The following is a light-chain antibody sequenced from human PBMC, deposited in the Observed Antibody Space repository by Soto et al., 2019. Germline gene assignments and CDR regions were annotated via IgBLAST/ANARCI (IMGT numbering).Light chain of an antibody. V-gene: IGKV1-5*01. CDR3: QQYHSYWT. Sequence: QMTQSPSTLSSSLGDRVTITCRASQNIRSRLAWFQQKPGKAPKLLIYDASSLESGVPQRFSGSGSGTEFPLTISSMKTDVFSTYYCQQYHSYWTFGQGTKVDIK. CDR2: DAS. J-gene: IGKJ1*01. CDR1: QNIRSR.